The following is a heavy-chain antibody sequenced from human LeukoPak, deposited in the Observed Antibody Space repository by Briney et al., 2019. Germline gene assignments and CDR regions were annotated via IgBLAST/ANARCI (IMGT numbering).Heavy chain of an antibody. J-gene: IGHJ4*02. D-gene: IGHD1-26*01. V-gene: IGHV4-61*02. CDR1: GGSISTGTDY. CDR2: IYTSGST. Sequence: PSETLSLTCTASGGSISTGTDYWSWIRQPAGKGLEWIGRIYTSGSTNYNPSLKSRVTISVDTSKNQFSLKLSSVTAADTAVYYCARESLGPPYYFDYWGQGTLVTVSS. CDR3: ARESLGPPYYFDY.